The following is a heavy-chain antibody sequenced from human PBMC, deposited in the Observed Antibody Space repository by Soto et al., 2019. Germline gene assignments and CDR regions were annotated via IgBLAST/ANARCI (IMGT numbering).Heavy chain of an antibody. CDR1: GFSLTTSGVG. CDR2: IYWDDDK. CDR3: AHRVLRTVFGLVTTTAIYFDF. Sequence: QITLNESGPTVVRPTETLTLTCRFSGFSLTTSGVGVGWIRQSPGKAPEWLALIYWDDDKRYSASLKSRLTITKHTSKTQVVLTVSDLDPTDTATYYCAHRVLRTVFGLVTTTAIYFDFWGQGTPVAVSS. D-gene: IGHD3-3*01. V-gene: IGHV2-5*02. J-gene: IGHJ4*02.